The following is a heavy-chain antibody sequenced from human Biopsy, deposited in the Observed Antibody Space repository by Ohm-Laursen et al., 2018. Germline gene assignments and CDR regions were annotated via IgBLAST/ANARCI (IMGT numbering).Heavy chain of an antibody. J-gene: IGHJ4*02. CDR2: INPNNDNT. CDR1: GYTFTSYY. CDR3: ARGPRGLVVITTTALYFDY. Sequence: SSVKVSCKASGYTFTSYYLHWVRQAPGQGLERMGRINPNNDNTAYAQKFQGRITMTKDTSKSTVSMDLNSLTLDDSAVYYLARGPRGLVVITTTALYFDYWGQGNLVTVSS. D-gene: IGHD3-22*01. V-gene: IGHV1-46*01.